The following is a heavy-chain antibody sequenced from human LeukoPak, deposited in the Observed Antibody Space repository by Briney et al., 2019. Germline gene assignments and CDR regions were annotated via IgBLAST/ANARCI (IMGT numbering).Heavy chain of an antibody. CDR1: GGSFSGYY. CDR3: ARGRGIAAAGKPTGYFQH. Sequence: SETLSLTCAVYGGSFSGYYWSWIRQPPGKGLEWIGEINHSGSTNYNPSLKSRVTIPVDTSKNQFSLKLSSVTAADTPVYYCARGRGIAAAGKPTGYFQHWGQGTLVTVSS. CDR2: INHSGST. J-gene: IGHJ1*01. D-gene: IGHD6-13*01. V-gene: IGHV4-34*01.